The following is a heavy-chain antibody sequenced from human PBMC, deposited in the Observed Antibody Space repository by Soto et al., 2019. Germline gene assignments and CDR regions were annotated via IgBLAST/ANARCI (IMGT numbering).Heavy chain of an antibody. CDR3: STPYTSRGGRSLLFDF. CDR1: GFTFTNAW. D-gene: IGHD3-16*01. J-gene: IGHJ4*02. V-gene: IGHV3-15*07. CDR2: IKSKPDGGTT. Sequence: GGSLRLSCAASGFTFTNAWMNWVRQAPGKGLEWVGRIKSKPDGGTTDYAAPVKGRFTISRDDSKNTLYLQMNSLKTEDTAMYYCSTPYTSRGGRSLLFDFWGQGTLVTVSS.